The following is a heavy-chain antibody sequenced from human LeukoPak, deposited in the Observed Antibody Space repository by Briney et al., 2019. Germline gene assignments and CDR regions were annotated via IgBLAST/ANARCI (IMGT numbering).Heavy chain of an antibody. J-gene: IGHJ4*02. CDR2: INHSGST. D-gene: IGHD3-22*01. V-gene: IGHV4-34*01. CDR3: ARSGDSSGYYPFDH. CDR1: GGSFSGYY. Sequence: SETLSLTCAVYGGSFSGYYWSWIRQPPGKGLEWIGEINHSGSTNYNLSLKSRVTISVDKSKNQFSLKLSSVTAADTAVYYCARSGDSSGYYPFDHWGQGTLVTVSS.